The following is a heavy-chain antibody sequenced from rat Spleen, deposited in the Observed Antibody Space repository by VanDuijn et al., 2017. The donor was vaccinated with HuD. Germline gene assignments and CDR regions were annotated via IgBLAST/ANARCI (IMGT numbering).Heavy chain of an antibody. Sequence: EVQLVESGGGLVQPGRSLKLSCVASGFTFNNYWMTWIRQAPKKGLEWVAAIIYDGSNTFYRDSVKGRFTISRDNAKSTLYLQMNSLRSEDTATYYCTRMRHYFDYWGQGVMVTVSS. CDR2: IIYDGSNT. V-gene: IGHV5-31*01. CDR3: TRMRHYFDY. CDR1: GFTFNNYW. J-gene: IGHJ2*01.